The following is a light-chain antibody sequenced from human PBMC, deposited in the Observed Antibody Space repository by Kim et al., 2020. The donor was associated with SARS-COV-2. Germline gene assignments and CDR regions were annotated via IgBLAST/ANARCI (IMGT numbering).Light chain of an antibody. CDR2: AAS. J-gene: IGKJ4*01. CDR3: QQYYISLT. CDR1: QDISNA. Sequence: DIQMTQSPSSLSASVGDRVTITCRASQDISNALAWYQQKPGKAPKFLLYAASTLETGVPSRFSGGRSGIDYTLTISSLQPEDFATYVCQQYYISLTFGGGTKLEI. V-gene: IGKV1-NL1*01.